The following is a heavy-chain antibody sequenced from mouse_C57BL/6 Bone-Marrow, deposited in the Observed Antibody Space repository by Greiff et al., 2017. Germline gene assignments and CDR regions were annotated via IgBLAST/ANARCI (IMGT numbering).Heavy chain of an antibody. Sequence: DVQLQESGPVLVKPGASVKMSCKASGYTFTDYYMNWVKQSHGKSLEWIGVINPYNGGTSYNQKFKGKATLTVDKSSSTAYMELNSLTSEDSAVYYCAREYYYGSFYYAMDYWGQGTSVTVSS. CDR3: AREYYYGSFYYAMDY. CDR1: GYTFTDYY. V-gene: IGHV1-19*01. D-gene: IGHD1-1*01. J-gene: IGHJ4*01. CDR2: INPYNGGT.